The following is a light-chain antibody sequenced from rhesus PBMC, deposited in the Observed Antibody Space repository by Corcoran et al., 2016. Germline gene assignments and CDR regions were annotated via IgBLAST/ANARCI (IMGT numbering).Light chain of an antibody. V-gene: IGLV2-11*01. CDR2: KVN. Sequence: QSAPIQSPSVSGSLGQSVTISCTGTSSGIGRYDYVSWYRQQPGTTTKLMMYKVNMRPSGVSDRFSGSKSGNTASLTISGLQAEDEADYYWCSYEATGDTYIFGTGTRLTVL. CDR1: SSGIGRYDY. J-gene: IGLJ1*01. CDR3: CSYEATGDTYI.